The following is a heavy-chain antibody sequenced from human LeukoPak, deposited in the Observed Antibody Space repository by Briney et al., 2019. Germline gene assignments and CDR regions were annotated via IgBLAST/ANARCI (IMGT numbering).Heavy chain of an antibody. CDR2: ISYVGSNK. V-gene: IGHV3-30-3*01. J-gene: IGHJ3*02. CDR1: GFTFSSYA. CDR3: TRFLEWYDAFDI. Sequence: GGSLRLSCAASGFTFSSYAMHWVRQAPGKGLEWVAVISYVGSNKYYADSVKGRFTISRDNSKNTLYLQMNSLRAEDTAVYYCTRFLEWYDAFDIWGQGTMVTVSS. D-gene: IGHD3-3*01.